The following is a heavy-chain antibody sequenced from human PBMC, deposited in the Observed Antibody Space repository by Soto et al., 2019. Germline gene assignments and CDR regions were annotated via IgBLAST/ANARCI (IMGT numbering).Heavy chain of an antibody. CDR1: GGSISSGGYY. Sequence: PSEILSLTCTVSGGSISSGGYYWSWIRQHPGKGLEWIGYIYYSGSTYYNPSLKSRVTISVDTSKNQFSLKLSSVTAADTAMYYCARGATGRDSYYYYYYMDVWGKGTTVTVSS. CDR3: ARGATGRDSYYYYYYMDV. D-gene: IGHD2-21*02. V-gene: IGHV4-31*03. J-gene: IGHJ6*03. CDR2: IYYSGST.